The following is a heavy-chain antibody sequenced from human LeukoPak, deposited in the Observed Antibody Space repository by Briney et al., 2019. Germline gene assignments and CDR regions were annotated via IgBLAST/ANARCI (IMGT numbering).Heavy chain of an antibody. CDR3: ARGNYGILTGSYYFDY. CDR1: GGSISSYY. J-gene: IGHJ4*02. D-gene: IGHD3-9*01. Sequence: PSETLSLTCTVSGGSISSYYWSWIRQPPGKGLEWIGYIYYSGSTNYNPSLKSRVTISVDTSKNQFSLKLSSVTAADTAVYYCARGNYGILTGSYYFDYWGQGTLVTVSS. V-gene: IGHV4-59*01. CDR2: IYYSGST.